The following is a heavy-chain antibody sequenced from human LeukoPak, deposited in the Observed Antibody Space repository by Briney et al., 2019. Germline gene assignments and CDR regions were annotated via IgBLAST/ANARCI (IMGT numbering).Heavy chain of an antibody. D-gene: IGHD3-22*01. V-gene: IGHV1-2*05. CDR2: INPNSGGT. CDR3: ARDRVYGYYYDSSGYSVYAFDI. CDR1: GYTFTGYY. J-gene: IGHJ3*02. Sequence: ASVKVSCKASGYTFTGYYMHWVRQAPGQGLEWMGRINPNSGGTNYAQEFQGRVTMTRYTSISTPYMELSRLRSDDTGVYYCARDRVYGYYYDSSGYSVYAFDIWGQGTMVTVSS.